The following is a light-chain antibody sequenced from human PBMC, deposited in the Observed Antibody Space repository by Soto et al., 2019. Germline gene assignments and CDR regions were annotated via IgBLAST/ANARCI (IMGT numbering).Light chain of an antibody. Sequence: VVMTQSPLHLPVTLGQPASISCRSSRSLVYSDGNTSLNWFQQRPGQSPRRLIFEVSNRASGVPDRFCGSASGTDFTLNISRVEAEDVGVYYCKQGTHWPHKFGQGTKVETK. V-gene: IGKV2-30*01. CDR3: KQGTHWPHK. J-gene: IGKJ1*01. CDR1: RSLVYSDGNTS. CDR2: EVS.